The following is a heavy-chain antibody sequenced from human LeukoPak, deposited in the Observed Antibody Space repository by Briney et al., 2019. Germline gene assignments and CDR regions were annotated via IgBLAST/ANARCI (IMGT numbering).Heavy chain of an antibody. V-gene: IGHV3-23*01. CDR3: ATYPGSYDLLTSFDY. CDR2: ISGSYSST. J-gene: IGHJ4*02. CDR1: GFTFSSYA. D-gene: IGHD3-9*01. Sequence: PGGSLRLSCAASGFTFSSYAMSWVRQAPGKGLEWVSTISGSYSSTYYADSVKGRFTISRDNSKNTLFLQMNSLRAEDTAVYYCATYPGSYDLLTSFDYWGQGTLVTVSS.